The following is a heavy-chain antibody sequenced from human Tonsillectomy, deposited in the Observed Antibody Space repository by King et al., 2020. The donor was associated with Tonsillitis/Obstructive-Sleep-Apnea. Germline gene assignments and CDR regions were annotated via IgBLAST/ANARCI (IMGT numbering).Heavy chain of an antibody. D-gene: IGHD2-15*01. V-gene: IGHV3-43*02. CDR3: AKGLGKYSFFYMDV. CDR2: ISGDGGGT. J-gene: IGHJ6*03. CDR1: GLTFDDYA. Sequence: VQLVESGGGVVQPGGSLRLSCAASGLTFDDYAFHWVRQAPGKGLEWVSLISGDGGGTYYADSVKGRFTISRDNSKNSLYLHMNSLRTDDTALYYCAKGLGKYSFFYMDVWGEGTAVTV.